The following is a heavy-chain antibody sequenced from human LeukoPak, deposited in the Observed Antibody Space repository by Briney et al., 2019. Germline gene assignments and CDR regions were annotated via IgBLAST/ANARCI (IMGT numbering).Heavy chain of an antibody. CDR1: GFTFSSYG. Sequence: PGGSLRLSCAASGFTFSSYGIHWVRQAPGKGLEWVAVISYDGGNKFYADSVKGRFTISRDDSKNTVYLQMNSLRAENTAVYYCARDLDGTHILWRYWGQGTLVTVSS. CDR3: ARDLDGTHILWRY. J-gene: IGHJ4*02. CDR2: ISYDGGNK. D-gene: IGHD3-9*01. V-gene: IGHV3-30*03.